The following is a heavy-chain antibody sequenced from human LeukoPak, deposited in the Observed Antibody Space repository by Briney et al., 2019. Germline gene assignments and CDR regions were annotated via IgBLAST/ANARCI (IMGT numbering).Heavy chain of an antibody. CDR3: SRRFRD. V-gene: IGHV3-48*03. J-gene: IGHJ4*02. Sequence: PGGSLRLSCVGSGLTFSGFELNWVCQAPGKGLDWVSYISDDGSTKTYGDSVEGRFTISRDNAKNTLSLQMNSLRLEDTGVYYCSRRFRDWGRGILVTVSS. CDR2: ISDDGSTK. CDR1: GLTFSGFE.